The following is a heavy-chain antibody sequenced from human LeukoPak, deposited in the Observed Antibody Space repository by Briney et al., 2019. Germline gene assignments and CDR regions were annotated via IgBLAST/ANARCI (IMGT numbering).Heavy chain of an antibody. CDR3: ARGRGATTTFDY. J-gene: IGHJ4*02. CDR1: GFTFSSYG. CDR2: ISSSSSYI. V-gene: IGHV3-21*01. Sequence: GGSLRLSCAASGFTFSSYGMHWVRQAPGKGLEWVSSISSSSSYIYYADSVKGRFTISRDNAKNSLYLQMNSLRAEDTAVYYCARGRGATTTFDYWGQGTLVTVSS. D-gene: IGHD5-12*01.